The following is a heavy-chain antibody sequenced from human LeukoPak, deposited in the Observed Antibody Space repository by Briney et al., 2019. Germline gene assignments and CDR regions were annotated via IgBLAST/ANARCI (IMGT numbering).Heavy chain of an antibody. J-gene: IGHJ4*02. CDR3: ARVTITMIVPFDY. Sequence: ASVKVSCKASGYTFTGYYMHWVRQAPGQGLEWMGWINPNSGGTNYAQKFQGRVTMTRDTPISTAYMELSRLRSDDTAVYYCARVTITMIVPFDYWGQGTLVTVSS. CDR1: GYTFTGYY. D-gene: IGHD3-22*01. V-gene: IGHV1-2*02. CDR2: INPNSGGT.